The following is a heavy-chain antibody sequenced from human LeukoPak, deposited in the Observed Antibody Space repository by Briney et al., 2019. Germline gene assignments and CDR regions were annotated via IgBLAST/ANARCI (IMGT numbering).Heavy chain of an antibody. CDR2: INPNSGGT. CDR3: ARLYSGTYSYFDY. V-gene: IGHV1-2*02. CDR1: GYTFTDYY. J-gene: IGHJ4*02. Sequence: ASVKVSCKASGYTFTDYYIHWVRQAPGQGLEWMGWINPNSGGTNYAQKFQGRVTMTRDTSISTAYMDLSRLRSDDTAVYYCARLYSGTYSYFDYWGQGTLVTVSS. D-gene: IGHD1-26*01.